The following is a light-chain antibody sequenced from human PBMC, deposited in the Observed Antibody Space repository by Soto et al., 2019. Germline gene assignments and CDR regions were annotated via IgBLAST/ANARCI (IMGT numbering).Light chain of an antibody. CDR1: QSVLYSSNNKNY. Sequence: DIVMTQSPDSLAVSLGERATINCKSSQSVLYSSNNKNYLAWYQQKPGQPPKLLIYWASTRESGVPDRFSGSGSGPDFTLTISSLQAEDVAVYYCQQYYITPWTFGQGTKVEIK. CDR2: WAS. J-gene: IGKJ1*01. V-gene: IGKV4-1*01. CDR3: QQYYITPWT.